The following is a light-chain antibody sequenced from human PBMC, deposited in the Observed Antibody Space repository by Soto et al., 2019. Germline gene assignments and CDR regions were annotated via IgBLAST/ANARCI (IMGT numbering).Light chain of an antibody. J-gene: IGKJ1*01. CDR1: QSVSSY. CDR3: QQYNSYSWT. CDR2: DAS. V-gene: IGKV3-11*01. Sequence: EIVLTQSPATLSLSPGERATLSCRASQSVSSYLAWYQQKPGQAPRLLIYDASNRATGIPARFSGGGSGTDFTLTISSLEPEDFAVYYCQQYNSYSWTFGQGTKVEIK.